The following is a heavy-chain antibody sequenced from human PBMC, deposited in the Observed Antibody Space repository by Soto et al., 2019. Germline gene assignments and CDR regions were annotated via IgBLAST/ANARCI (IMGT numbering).Heavy chain of an antibody. J-gene: IGHJ4*02. CDR2: TSYDGNNK. CDR1: GFRFKSFV. V-gene: IGHV3-30*19. Sequence: QVQLVESGGGVVQPGTSLRPSCAASGFRFKSFVMHWVRQAPGKGLEWVAFTSYDGNNKDYGDSVKGRFTVSRDNSQNTLHLQMDFLRPEDTALYYCARWGTTGGFDLWGQGTLVSVSS. D-gene: IGHD3-16*01. CDR3: ARWGTTGGFDL.